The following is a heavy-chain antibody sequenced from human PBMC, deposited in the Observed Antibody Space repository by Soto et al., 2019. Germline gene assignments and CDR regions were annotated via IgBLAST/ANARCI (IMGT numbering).Heavy chain of an antibody. CDR2: IWYDGSNK. J-gene: IGHJ4*02. CDR1: GFTFSSYG. V-gene: IGHV3-33*01. D-gene: IGHD6-13*01. CDR3: AREGIAAAGTFGPYDY. Sequence: GGSLRLSCAASGFTFSSYGMHWVRQAPGKGLEWVAVIWYDGSNKYYADSVKGRFTISRDNSKNTLYLQMNSLRAEDTAVYYCAREGIAAAGTFGPYDYWGQGTLVTVSS.